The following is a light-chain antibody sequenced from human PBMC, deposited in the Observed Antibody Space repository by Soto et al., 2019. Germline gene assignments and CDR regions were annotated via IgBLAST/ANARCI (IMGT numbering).Light chain of an antibody. CDR2: AAS. J-gene: IGKJ5*01. V-gene: IGKV1-39*01. CDR1: QSINNY. CDR3: QQSSTTPIT. Sequence: DIPMTQSPPSLSASVGDRVTITCRASQSINNYLNWYQQKPGKAPNLMIYAASTLQSGVPPRFSGSGSGTDFTLTISSVAPDDLATYYCQQSSTTPITFGQGTRLEIK.